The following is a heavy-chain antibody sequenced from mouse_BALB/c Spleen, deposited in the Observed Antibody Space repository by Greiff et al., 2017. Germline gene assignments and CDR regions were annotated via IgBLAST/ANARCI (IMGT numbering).Heavy chain of an antibody. CDR3: AREGGSSYNWFAY. CDR1: GFTFSSYA. Sequence: EVKLVESGGGLVKPGGSLKLPCAASGFTFSSYAMSWVRQTPEKRLEWVASISSGGSTYYPDSVKGRFTISRDNARNILYLQMSSLRSEDTAMYYCAREGGSSYNWFAYWGQGALVTVCA. D-gene: IGHD1-1*01. V-gene: IGHV5-6-5*01. CDR2: ISSGGST. J-gene: IGHJ3*01.